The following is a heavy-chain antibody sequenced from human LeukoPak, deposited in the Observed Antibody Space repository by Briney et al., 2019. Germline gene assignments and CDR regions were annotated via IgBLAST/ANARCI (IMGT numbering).Heavy chain of an antibody. J-gene: IGHJ4*02. V-gene: IGHV3-33*06. Sequence: PGGSLTLSCVASGFTFSSYGLQWVRQAPGKGLEGVAVIWNDGSSEYYRDSVKGRFTISRDNSKNTVYLQMNSLRVEDTGLYYCAKSGGRGWYPADYWGQGILVTVSS. D-gene: IGHD6-19*01. CDR3: AKSGGRGWYPADY. CDR1: GFTFSSYG. CDR2: IWNDGSSE.